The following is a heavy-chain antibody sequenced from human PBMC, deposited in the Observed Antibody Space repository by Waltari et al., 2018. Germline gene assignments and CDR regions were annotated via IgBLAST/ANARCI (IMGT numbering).Heavy chain of an antibody. D-gene: IGHD2-21*01. V-gene: IGHV1-8*01. CDR2: MNPNSGNT. CDR1: GYTFTSYD. Sequence: QVQLVQSGAEVKKPGASVKVSCKASGYTFTSYDINWVRQATGQGLEWMGWMNPNSGNTGYAQKFQGRVTMTRNTSISTAYMELSSLRSEDTAVYYCARGIRVRWCRSKGYYYYMDVWGKGTTVTVSS. J-gene: IGHJ6*03. CDR3: ARGIRVRWCRSKGYYYYMDV.